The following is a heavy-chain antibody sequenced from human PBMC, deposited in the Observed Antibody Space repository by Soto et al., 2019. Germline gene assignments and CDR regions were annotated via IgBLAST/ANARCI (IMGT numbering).Heavy chain of an antibody. CDR3: ARGSGYDFWSGMGTFDY. CDR1: GYTFTGYY. Sequence: ASVKVSCAASGYTFTGYYMHWVRQAPGQGLEWMGWINPNSGGTNYAQKFQGWVTMTRDTSISTAYMELSRLRSDDTAVYYCARGSGYDFWSGMGTFDYWGQGTLVTVSS. D-gene: IGHD3-3*01. J-gene: IGHJ4*02. CDR2: INPNSGGT. V-gene: IGHV1-2*04.